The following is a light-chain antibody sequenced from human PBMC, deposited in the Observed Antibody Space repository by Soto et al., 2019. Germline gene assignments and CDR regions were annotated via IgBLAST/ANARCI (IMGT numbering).Light chain of an antibody. J-gene: IGKJ2*01. CDR3: QQYSSDSHT. Sequence: DIQMTQSPSTLSTSVGDRVTITCRASQSISSWLAWYQQKPGQAPKLLIYKASSLESGVPSRFSGSGSGTEFTLTISSLQPDDFATYYCQQYSSDSHTFGQGTKLEIK. CDR1: QSISSW. CDR2: KAS. V-gene: IGKV1-5*03.